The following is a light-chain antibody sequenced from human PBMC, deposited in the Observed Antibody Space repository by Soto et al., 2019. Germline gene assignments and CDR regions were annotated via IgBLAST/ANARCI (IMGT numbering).Light chain of an antibody. J-gene: IGLJ2*01. V-gene: IGLV2-14*03. CDR3: SSYTSGSTLV. Sequence: QSALTQPASVSGSPGQSITISCTGTSSDVGGYNYVSWYQHHPGKAPKLTIYDVSNRPSGVSNRFSGSKSGDTASLTISGLQAEHEADYYCSSYTSGSTLVFGGGTKLTVL. CDR1: SSDVGGYNY. CDR2: DVS.